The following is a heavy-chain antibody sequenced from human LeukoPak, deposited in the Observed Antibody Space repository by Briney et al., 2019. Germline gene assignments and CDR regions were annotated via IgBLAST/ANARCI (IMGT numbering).Heavy chain of an antibody. V-gene: IGHV3-21*01. CDR1: GFTFSSYS. CDR2: ISSSSRYI. CDR3: ARDGYNLAFDI. Sequence: GGSLRLSCAASGFTFSSYSMNWVRQAPGKGLEWVSSISSSSRYIYYADSVKGRFTISRDNAKNSLYLQMNSLRAEDTAVYYCARDGYNLAFDIWGQGTMVTVSS. J-gene: IGHJ3*02. D-gene: IGHD5-12*01.